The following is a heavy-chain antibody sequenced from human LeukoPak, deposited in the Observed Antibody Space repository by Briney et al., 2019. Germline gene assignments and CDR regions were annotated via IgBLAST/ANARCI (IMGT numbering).Heavy chain of an antibody. CDR2: IYHSGST. V-gene: IGHV4-30-2*01. D-gene: IGHD1-26*01. CDR3: ARDEGATYSYYYYYMDV. CDR1: GGSISSGGYY. Sequence: PSQTLSLTCTVSGGSISSGGYYWSWIRQPPGKGLEWIGYIYHSGSTYYNPSLKSRVTISVDRSKNQFSLKLSSVTAADTAVYYCARDEGATYSYYYYYMDVWGKGTTVTVSS. J-gene: IGHJ6*03.